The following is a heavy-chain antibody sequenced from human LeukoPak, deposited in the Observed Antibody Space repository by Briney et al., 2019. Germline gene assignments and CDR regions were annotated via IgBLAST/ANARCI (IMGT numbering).Heavy chain of an antibody. D-gene: IGHD3-10*01. Sequence: ASVKVSCKASGGTFSSYAISWVRQAPGQGLEWMGGIIPIFGTANYAQKFQGRVTITADESTSTAYMELSSLRSEDTAVYYCARGAGYHSASLGDYYYYMDVWGKGTTVTVSS. CDR2: IIPIFGTA. J-gene: IGHJ6*03. CDR1: GGTFSSYA. CDR3: ARGAGYHSASLGDYYYYMDV. V-gene: IGHV1-69*13.